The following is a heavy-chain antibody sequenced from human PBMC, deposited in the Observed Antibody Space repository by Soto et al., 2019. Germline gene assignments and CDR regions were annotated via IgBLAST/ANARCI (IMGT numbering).Heavy chain of an antibody. Sequence: GGSLRLSCAASGFTFSSYGMHWVRQAPGKGLEWVAVIWYDGSNKYYADSVKGRFTISRDNSKNTLYLQMNSLRAEDTAVYYCARDLFFSRYCSSTSCYAEGMDVWGQGTTVTVSS. CDR2: IWYDGSNK. V-gene: IGHV3-33*01. CDR3: ARDLFFSRYCSSTSCYAEGMDV. J-gene: IGHJ6*02. CDR1: GFTFSSYG. D-gene: IGHD2-2*01.